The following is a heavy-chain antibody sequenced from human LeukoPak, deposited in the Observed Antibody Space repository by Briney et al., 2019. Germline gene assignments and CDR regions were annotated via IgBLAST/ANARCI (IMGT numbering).Heavy chain of an antibody. Sequence: SETLSLTCTVSGGSVSSGSYYWSWLRPPPGKGLEWTGIIYYSGSTNYKPTLKSRVTISVATSKIPCSLSLSTVTAADTAVYYCVREKGIAAAALSDYCGQGTPVTVSS. CDR3: VREKGIAAAALSDY. CDR1: GGSVSSGSYY. J-gene: IGHJ4*02. V-gene: IGHV4-61*01. D-gene: IGHD6-13*01. CDR2: IYYSGST.